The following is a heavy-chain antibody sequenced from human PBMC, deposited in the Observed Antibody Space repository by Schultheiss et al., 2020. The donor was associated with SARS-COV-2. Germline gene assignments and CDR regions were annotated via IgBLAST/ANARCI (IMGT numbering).Heavy chain of an antibody. V-gene: IGHV4-4*08. CDR2: IYTSGST. CDR1: GGSISSYY. CDR3: ARGKGAITTTPNYYYMDV. D-gene: IGHD3-16*01. J-gene: IGHJ6*03. Sequence: SETLSLTCTVSGGSISSYYWSWIRQPPGKGLEWIGRIYTSGSTYYNPSLKSRVTISVDTSKNQFSLKLSSVTAADTAVYYCARGKGAITTTPNYYYMDVWGKGTTVTVSS.